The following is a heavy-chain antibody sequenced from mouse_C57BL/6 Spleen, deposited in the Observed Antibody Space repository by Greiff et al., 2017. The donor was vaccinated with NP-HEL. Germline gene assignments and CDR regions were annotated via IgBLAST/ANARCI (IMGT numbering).Heavy chain of an antibody. Sequence: QVQLQQSGPELVKPGASVKISCKASGYAFSSSWMNWVKQRPGKGLEWIGRIYPGDGDTNYNGKFKGKATLTADKSSSTAYMQLSSLTSEDSAVYCCAIGSYGYDGACFAYWGQGTLVTVSA. CDR2: IYPGDGDT. V-gene: IGHV1-82*01. CDR1: GYAFSSSW. D-gene: IGHD2-2*01. J-gene: IGHJ3*01. CDR3: AIGSYGYDGACFAY.